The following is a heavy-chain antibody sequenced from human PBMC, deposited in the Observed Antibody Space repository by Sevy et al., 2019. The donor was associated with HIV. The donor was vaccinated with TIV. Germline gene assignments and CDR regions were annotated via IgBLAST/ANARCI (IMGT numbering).Heavy chain of an antibody. CDR2: ISAYNGNT. CDR3: ARDRGAITMVRGVIIRPSYFDY. J-gene: IGHJ4*02. Sequence: SSVKVSCKASGYTFTSYGISWVRQAPGQGLEWMGWISAYNGNTNYAQKLQGRVTMTTDTSTRTAYMEWRSLRSDDTAGYYCARDRGAITMVRGVIIRPSYFDYWGQGTLVTVSS. CDR1: GYTFTSYG. V-gene: IGHV1-18*01. D-gene: IGHD3-10*01.